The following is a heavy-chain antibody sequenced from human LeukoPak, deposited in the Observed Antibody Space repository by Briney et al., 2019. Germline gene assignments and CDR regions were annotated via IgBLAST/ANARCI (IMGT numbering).Heavy chain of an antibody. J-gene: IGHJ4*02. CDR3: ARSVDSSGYYYVYLDY. CDR1: GFTFSDYY. CDR2: ISSSGSTI. D-gene: IGHD3-22*01. Sequence: GGSLRLSCAASGFTFSDYYMSWIRQAPGKGLEWVSYISSSGSTIYYADSVKGRFTVSRDNAKNSLYLQMNSLRAEDTAVYYCARSVDSSGYYYVYLDYWGQGTLVTVSS. V-gene: IGHV3-11*04.